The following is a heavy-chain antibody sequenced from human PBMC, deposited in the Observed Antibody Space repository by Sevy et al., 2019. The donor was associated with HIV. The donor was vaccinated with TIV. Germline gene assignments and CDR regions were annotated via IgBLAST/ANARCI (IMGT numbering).Heavy chain of an antibody. J-gene: IGHJ5*02. CDR2: IWHDGSNK. CDR3: ARETDNSARWLDP. CDR1: GFNFNNYV. V-gene: IGHV3-33*08. Sequence: GGSLRLSCAASGFNFNNYVMTWVRQAPGKGLEWVAFIWHDGSNKYMADSVKGRFTISRDNSKNTLFLQMNSLTVEDTAVYYCARETDNSARWLDPWGQGTLVTVSS. D-gene: IGHD4-4*01.